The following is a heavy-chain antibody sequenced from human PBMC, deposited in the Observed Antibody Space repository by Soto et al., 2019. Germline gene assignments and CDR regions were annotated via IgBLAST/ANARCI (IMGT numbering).Heavy chain of an antibody. Sequence: PSETLSLTCAVSGGSISSSNWWSWVRQPPGKGLEWIGEIYHSGSTNYNPSLKSRVTISVDKSKNQFSLKASSVTAAATAVYYCARNIEPVARSHFWGQGTLVTVSS. CDR2: IYHSGST. D-gene: IGHD2-2*01. J-gene: IGHJ4*02. CDR1: GGSISSSNW. V-gene: IGHV4-4*02. CDR3: ARNIEPVARSHF.